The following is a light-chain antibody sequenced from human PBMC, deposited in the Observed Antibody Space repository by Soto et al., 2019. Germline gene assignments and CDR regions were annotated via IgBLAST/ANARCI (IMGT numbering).Light chain of an antibody. CDR1: QSVSSSY. V-gene: IGKV3-20*01. CDR3: PQYGSSGT. CDR2: GAS. Sequence: EIVWTQYPGTLSLSPGERYTLSRMASQSVSSSYLPWYQQKPGQAPRLLIYGASSRPTGIPDRFSGSGSGTDFTLTISRLEPEDFAVYYCPQYGSSGTVGQGTKVDIK. J-gene: IGKJ1*01.